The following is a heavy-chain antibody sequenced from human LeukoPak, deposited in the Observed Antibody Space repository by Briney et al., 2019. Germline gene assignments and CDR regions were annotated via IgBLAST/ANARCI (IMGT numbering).Heavy chain of an antibody. J-gene: IGHJ4*02. CDR1: GFTFSDYY. D-gene: IGHD1-1*01. CDR2: ISGHTFYT. V-gene: IGHV3-11*06. Sequence: PGGSLRLSCAASGFTFSDYYMAWIRQAPGKGLEYVSYISGHTFYTEYSDSVKGRFTISRDNAKNLLSLEMKSLTAEDTAVYYCAREPDWNPDYWGQGTLVTVSS. CDR3: AREPDWNPDY.